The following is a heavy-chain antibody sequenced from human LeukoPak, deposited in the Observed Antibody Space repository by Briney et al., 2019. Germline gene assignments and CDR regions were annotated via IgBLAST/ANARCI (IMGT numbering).Heavy chain of an antibody. V-gene: IGHV4-31*03. D-gene: IGHD4-17*01. CDR1: GGSISSGGYY. Sequence: PSETLSLTCTVSGGSISSGGYYWSWIRQHPGKGLEWIGYIYYSGSTYYNPSLRSRVTISVDTSKNQFSLKLSSVTAADTAVYYCARAYGDYVPNWFDPWGQGTLVTVSS. CDR2: IYYSGST. J-gene: IGHJ5*02. CDR3: ARAYGDYVPNWFDP.